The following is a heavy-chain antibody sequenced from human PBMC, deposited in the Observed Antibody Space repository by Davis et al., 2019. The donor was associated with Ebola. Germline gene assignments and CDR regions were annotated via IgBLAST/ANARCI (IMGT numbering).Heavy chain of an antibody. CDR1: GFTFSGSA. CDR3: SGSYRGFDY. CDR2: IRSKANSYAT. V-gene: IGHV3-73*01. J-gene: IGHJ4*02. D-gene: IGHD1-26*01. Sequence: GESLKISCAASGFTFSGSAMHWVRQASGKGLEWVGRIRSKANSYATAYAASVKGRFTTSRDDSKNTAYLQMNSLKTEDTAVYYCSGSYRGFDYWGQGTLVTVSS.